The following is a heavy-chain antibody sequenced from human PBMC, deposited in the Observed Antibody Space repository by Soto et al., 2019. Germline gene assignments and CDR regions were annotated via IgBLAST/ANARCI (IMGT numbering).Heavy chain of an antibody. Sequence: RLSCAASGFTFSSYSMNWVRQAPGKRLEWVSSISSSSSYIYYADSVKGRFTISRDNAKNSLYLQMNSLRAEDTAVYYCARGPGVRFLECPAWGQGTLVTVSS. CDR3: ARGPGVRFLECPA. V-gene: IGHV3-21*01. J-gene: IGHJ5*02. D-gene: IGHD3-3*01. CDR1: GFTFSSYS. CDR2: ISSSSSYI.